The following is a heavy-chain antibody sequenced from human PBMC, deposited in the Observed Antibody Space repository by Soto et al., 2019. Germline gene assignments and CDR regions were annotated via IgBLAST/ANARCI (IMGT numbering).Heavy chain of an antibody. V-gene: IGHV3-33*01. CDR3: ARNRYDSSGDYYFDY. D-gene: IGHD3-22*01. Sequence: QVQLVESGGGVVRPGRSLRLSCAASGFTFSSYGMHWVRQAPGKGLEWVAVIWYDGSNKYYADSVKGRFTISRDNSKNTLYLQMNSLRAEDTAVYYCARNRYDSSGDYYFDYWGQGTLVTVSS. CDR1: GFTFSSYG. J-gene: IGHJ4*02. CDR2: IWYDGSNK.